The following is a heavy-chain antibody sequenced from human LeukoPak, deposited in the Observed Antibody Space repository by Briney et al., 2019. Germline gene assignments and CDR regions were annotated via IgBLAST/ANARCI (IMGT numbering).Heavy chain of an antibody. CDR1: GFTFDDYA. V-gene: IGHV3-9*03. CDR2: ISWNSGSI. J-gene: IGHJ4*02. Sequence: GGSLRLSCAASGFTFDDYAMHWVRQAPGKGLEWVSGISWNSGSIGYADSVKGRFTISRDNAKNSLYLQMNSLRAEDMALYYCAKDKSRTSGSLFDYWGQGTLVTVSS. D-gene: IGHD6-13*01. CDR3: AKDKSRTSGSLFDY.